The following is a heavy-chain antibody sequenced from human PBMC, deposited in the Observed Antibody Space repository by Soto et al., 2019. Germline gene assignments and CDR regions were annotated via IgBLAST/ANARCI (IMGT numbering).Heavy chain of an antibody. J-gene: IGHJ4*02. CDR1: GASISGFY. V-gene: IGHV4-4*07. D-gene: IGHD6-6*01. CDR3: ARAPKVSGSSQTRPDF. CDR2: IYATGTT. Sequence: LSLTCTVSGASISGFYWSWIRKSAGKGLEWIGRIYATGTTDYNPSLKSRVMMSVDTSKKQFSLNLASVSAADTAVYYCARAPKVSGSSQTRPDFWGQGTLVTVSS.